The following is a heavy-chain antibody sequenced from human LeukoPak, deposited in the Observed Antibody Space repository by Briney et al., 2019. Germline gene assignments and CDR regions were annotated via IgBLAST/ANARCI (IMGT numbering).Heavy chain of an antibody. V-gene: IGHV4-31*03. J-gene: IGHJ6*02. D-gene: IGHD5-24*01. CDR3: ARAPFNYGYKKVLNHYGVDV. Sequence: PSETLSLTCSVSGDSISSGDYYWSWIRQLPGKGLEWIGYMYFSGRTDFNPSLESRVTISVDTSQNQFSLNLTSVTAADTAVYFCARAPFNYGYKKVLNHYGVDVWGQGTAVTVSS. CDR1: GDSISSGDYY. CDR2: MYFSGRT.